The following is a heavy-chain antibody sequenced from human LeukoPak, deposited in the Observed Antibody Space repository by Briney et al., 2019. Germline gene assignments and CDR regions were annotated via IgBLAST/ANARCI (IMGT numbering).Heavy chain of an antibody. CDR3: TRPGDSGSFDFDY. D-gene: IGHD1-26*01. J-gene: IGHJ4*02. Sequence: GGSLRLSCAASGFTFSAYRMTWVRQAPRKGLEWISFISSTGGTKYYADSVKGRFTISRDNAENSLYLQMNSLKTEDTAVYYCTRPGDSGSFDFDYWGQGTLVTVSS. CDR1: GFTFSAYR. V-gene: IGHV3-48*01. CDR2: ISSTGGTK.